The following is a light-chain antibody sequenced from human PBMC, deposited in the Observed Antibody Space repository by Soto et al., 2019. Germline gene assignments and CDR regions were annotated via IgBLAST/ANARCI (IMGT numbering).Light chain of an antibody. CDR1: SRDVGGYNY. V-gene: IGLV2-14*01. Sequence: QSALTQPASVSGSPGQSITISCTGTSRDVGGYNYVSWYQHHPGKAPKLIIYEVTSRPSGVSHRFSGSKSGNTASLTISGLQAEDEADYYCSSYRSSNTHVFGTGTKVTVL. CDR2: EVT. CDR3: SSYRSSNTHV. J-gene: IGLJ1*01.